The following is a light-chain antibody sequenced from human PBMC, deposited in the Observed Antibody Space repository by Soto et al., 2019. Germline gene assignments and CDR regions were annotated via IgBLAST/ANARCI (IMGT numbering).Light chain of an antibody. J-gene: IGLJ2*01. V-gene: IGLV2-11*01. CDR1: SSDVGGYHY. CDR3: CSYARSDTLV. Sequence: QSALTQPRSVSGSPGQSVTLSCTGTSSDVGGYHYVSWYQHHPGKAPKIIIYDVNQRPAGVPDRFSGSKSGNTAALTISGLQNEDEDDYSCCSYARSDTLVFGGGTKLTVL. CDR2: DVN.